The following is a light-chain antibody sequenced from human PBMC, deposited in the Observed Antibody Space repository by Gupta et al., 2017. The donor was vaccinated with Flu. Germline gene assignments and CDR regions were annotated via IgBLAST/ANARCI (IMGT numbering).Light chain of an antibody. J-gene: IGKJ4*01. CDR3: QQRAIWPPT. V-gene: IGKV3-11*01. Sequence: PATLSLSPGDRATLSCRASQTVSTYLAWYQQRPGQAPRLLMYDVSTRAAGLPARFSGSGSGTDFTLTISSLEPEDFAVYYCQQRAIWPPTFGGGTKVEIK. CDR2: DVS. CDR1: QTVSTY.